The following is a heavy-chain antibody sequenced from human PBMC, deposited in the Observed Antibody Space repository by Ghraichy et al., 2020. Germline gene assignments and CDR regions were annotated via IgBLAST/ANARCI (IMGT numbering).Heavy chain of an antibody. CDR3: ARNNYYDSSGYWD. CDR1: GGSFSGYY. D-gene: IGHD3-22*01. J-gene: IGHJ4*02. Sequence: SETLSLTCAVYGGSFSGYYWSWIRQPPGKGLEWIGEINHSGSTNYNPSLKSRVTISVDTSKNQFSLKLSSVTAADTAVYYCARNNYYDSSGYWDWGQGTLVTVSS. CDR2: INHSGST. V-gene: IGHV4-34*01.